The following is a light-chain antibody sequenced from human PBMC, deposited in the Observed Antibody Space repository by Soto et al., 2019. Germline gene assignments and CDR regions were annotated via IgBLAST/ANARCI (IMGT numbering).Light chain of an antibody. J-gene: IGKJ1*01. CDR1: QSVTGSY. V-gene: IGKV3-20*01. Sequence: EIVLTQSPGTLSLSPGEGATLSCRASQSVTGSYLAWYQQKPGQAPRLLIYGASSRATGIPDRFSGSESGTDFTLTISRLEPEDFAMYYCQQYGSSPRTFGQGTKVEI. CDR2: GAS. CDR3: QQYGSSPRT.